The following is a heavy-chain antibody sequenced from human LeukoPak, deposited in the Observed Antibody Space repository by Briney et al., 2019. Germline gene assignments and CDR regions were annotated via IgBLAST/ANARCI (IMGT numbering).Heavy chain of an antibody. D-gene: IGHD3-16*01. CDR1: GYTFTSYA. V-gene: IGHV1-3*01. Sequence: VASVKVSCKASGYTFTSYAMHRVRQAPGQRLEWMGWINAGNGNTKYSQKFQGRVTITRDTSASTAYMELSSLRSEDTAVYYCARGSRSVRGLSHSYPSDYWGQGTLVTVST. CDR2: INAGNGNT. J-gene: IGHJ4*02. CDR3: ARGSRSVRGLSHSYPSDY.